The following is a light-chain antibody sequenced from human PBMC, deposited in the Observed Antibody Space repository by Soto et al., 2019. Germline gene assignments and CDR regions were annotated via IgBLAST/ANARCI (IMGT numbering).Light chain of an antibody. CDR3: QQYGSSPRT. J-gene: IGKJ1*01. Sequence: DIALTQSAGNLCLCPGERASLXCRASQSFSSSYETWYQPKFSQAPRLLPYGASSRANGSPDRFSGSGSATDFTRTISRLEPDDFAVYYGQQYGSSPRTFGQGTKVDIK. CDR1: QSFSSSY. CDR2: GAS. V-gene: IGKV3-20*01.